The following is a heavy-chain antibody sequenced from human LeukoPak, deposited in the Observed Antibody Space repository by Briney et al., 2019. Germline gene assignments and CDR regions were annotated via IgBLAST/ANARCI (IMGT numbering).Heavy chain of an antibody. CDR2: INPNSGGT. Sequence: ASVTVSCKASGYTFTGYYMHWVRQAPGQGLEWMGWINPNSGGTNYAQKFQGRVTMTRDTSISTAYMELSRLRSDDTAVYYCARGYSYGRGIDYWGQGTLVTVSS. CDR1: GYTFTGYY. CDR3: ARGYSYGRGIDY. V-gene: IGHV1-2*02. J-gene: IGHJ4*02. D-gene: IGHD5-18*01.